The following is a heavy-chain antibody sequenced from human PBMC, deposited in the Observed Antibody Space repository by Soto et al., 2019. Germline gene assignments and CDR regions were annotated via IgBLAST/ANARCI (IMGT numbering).Heavy chain of an antibody. J-gene: IGHJ6*03. D-gene: IGHD1-26*01. CDR3: ARALVELPPFEHYYYYYMDV. CDR2: IIPIFGTA. Sequence: SVKVSCKTSGGTFSSYAISWVRQAPGQGLEWMGGIIPIFGTANYAQKFQGRVTITADESTSTAYMELSSLRSEDTAVYYCARALVELPPFEHYYYYYMDVWGKGTTVTVS. V-gene: IGHV1-69*13. CDR1: GGTFSSYA.